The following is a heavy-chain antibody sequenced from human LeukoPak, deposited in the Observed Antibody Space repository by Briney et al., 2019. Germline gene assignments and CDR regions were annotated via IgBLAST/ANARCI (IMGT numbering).Heavy chain of an antibody. CDR1: GESFSGFY. CDR3: ARWGRVVRGLLGAFDI. CDR2: IYHSGST. Sequence: PSETLSLTCAVYGESFSGFYWSWIRQPPGQGLEWIGEIYHSGSTNYNPSLKSRVTISVDKSKNQFSLKLSSVTAADTAVYYCARWGRVVRGLLGAFDIWSQGTMVTVSS. V-gene: IGHV4-34*01. D-gene: IGHD3-10*01. J-gene: IGHJ3*02.